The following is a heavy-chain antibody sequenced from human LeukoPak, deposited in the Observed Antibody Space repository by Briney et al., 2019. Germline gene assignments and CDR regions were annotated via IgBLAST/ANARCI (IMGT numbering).Heavy chain of an antibody. J-gene: IGHJ4*02. CDR3: ARFSSGWSPSGFDY. V-gene: IGHV3-43*01. CDR2: ISWDGGST. CDR1: GFTFDDYT. Sequence: GGSLILSCAASGFTFDDYTMHWVRQAPGKGLEWVSLISWDGGSTYYADSVKGRFTISRDNAKNTLYLQMNSLRVEDTAVYYCARFSSGWSPSGFDYWGQGTLVTVSS. D-gene: IGHD6-19*01.